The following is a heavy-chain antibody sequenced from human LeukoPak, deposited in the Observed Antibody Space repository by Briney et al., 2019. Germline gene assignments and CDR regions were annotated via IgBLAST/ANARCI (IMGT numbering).Heavy chain of an antibody. CDR1: GFTSDDYA. V-gene: IGHV3-9*02. D-gene: IGHD3-22*01. Sequence: GGSLRLSCAASGFTSDDYAMHWVRQAPGKGLEWVSSISWNSGTIGYADSVKGRFTISRDNAKASLYLQMNSLRAEDTALYYCTKDSLYDTSGYSTFDYWGQGTLVTVSS. CDR3: TKDSLYDTSGYSTFDY. CDR2: ISWNSGTI. J-gene: IGHJ4*02.